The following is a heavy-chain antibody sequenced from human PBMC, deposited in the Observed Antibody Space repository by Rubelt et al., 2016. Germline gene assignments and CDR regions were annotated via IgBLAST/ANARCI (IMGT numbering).Heavy chain of an antibody. CDR1: GESFSGYY. D-gene: IGHD4-17*01. V-gene: IGHV4-34*01. CDR3: AGATVTTVD. J-gene: IGHJ4*02. CDR2: ISHGGIT. Sequence: QVQLQQWGAGLLKPSETLSLTCAVYGESFSGYYWSWVRQPPGEGLEWIGEISHGGITNYKPSLKSRVTISLYTSKNQFSRMLTSMTVADTAVYYCAGATVTTVDWGQGTLVTVSS.